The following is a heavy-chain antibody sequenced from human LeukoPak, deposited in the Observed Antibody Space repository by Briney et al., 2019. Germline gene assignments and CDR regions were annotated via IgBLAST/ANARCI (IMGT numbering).Heavy chain of an antibody. CDR2: INHSGNN. Sequence: SETLSLTCAVYGGSFSGYYWSWIRHPPGKGLEWIGEINHSGNNNYNPSLMSRVNISVDTSKNQFSLKLSSVTAADTAVYYCARGDRAAAATFDYWGQGTLVTVSS. CDR3: ARGDRAAAATFDY. J-gene: IGHJ4*02. D-gene: IGHD6-13*01. V-gene: IGHV4-34*01. CDR1: GGSFSGYY.